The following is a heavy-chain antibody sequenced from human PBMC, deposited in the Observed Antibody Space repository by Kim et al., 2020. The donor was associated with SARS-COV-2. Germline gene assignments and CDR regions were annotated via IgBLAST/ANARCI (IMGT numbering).Heavy chain of an antibody. J-gene: IGHJ4*02. Sequence: ADPVKGRFTISRDNSKNTLYLQMNRLGAADTAVYYCANYGSGSYFHYFDYWGQGTLVTVSS. D-gene: IGHD3-10*01. CDR3: ANYGSGSYFHYFDY. V-gene: IGHV3-23*01.